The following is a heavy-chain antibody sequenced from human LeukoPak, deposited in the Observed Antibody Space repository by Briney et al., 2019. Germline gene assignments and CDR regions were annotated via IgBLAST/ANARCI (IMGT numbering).Heavy chain of an antibody. CDR1: GYTFTGYY. CDR2: INPNSGGT. D-gene: IGHD3-3*01. CDR3: ARDKDPFWSGYYKTLTFDY. J-gene: IGHJ4*02. V-gene: IGHV1-2*02. Sequence: ASVKVSCKASGYTFTGYYMHWVRQAPGQGLEWMGWINPNSGGTNYAQKFQGRVTMTRDTSISTAYMELSRLRSDDTAVYYCARDKDPFWSGYYKTLTFDYWGQGTLVTVSS.